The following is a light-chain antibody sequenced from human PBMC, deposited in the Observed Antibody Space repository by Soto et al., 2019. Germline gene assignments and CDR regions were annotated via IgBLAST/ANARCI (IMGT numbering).Light chain of an antibody. CDR1: SSDFGGYNY. CDR2: EVS. V-gene: IGLV2-8*01. Sequence: QSALTQPPSASGSPGQSVTISCTGTSSDFGGYNYVSWYQQHPGKAPKLMIYEVSKRPSGVPDRFSGSKSGTSASLAITGLQAEDEAVYFCQSSDGRLTTFVFGSGTKVTVL. CDR3: QSSDGRLTTFV. J-gene: IGLJ1*01.